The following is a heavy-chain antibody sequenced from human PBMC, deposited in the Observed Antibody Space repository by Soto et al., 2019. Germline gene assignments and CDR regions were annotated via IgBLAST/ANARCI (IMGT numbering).Heavy chain of an antibody. J-gene: IGHJ4*02. Sequence: GSLRLSCVASGFTFSTVAMTWVRQAPGKGLEWVSSISDNGGNTDYADSVRGRFTLSRDNSKNTLYLQMNHLKAEDTAVYYCAKLYWNPRYFDYWGQGARVTVSS. CDR1: GFTFSTVA. V-gene: IGHV3-23*01. CDR2: ISDNGGNT. D-gene: IGHD1-1*01. CDR3: AKLYWNPRYFDY.